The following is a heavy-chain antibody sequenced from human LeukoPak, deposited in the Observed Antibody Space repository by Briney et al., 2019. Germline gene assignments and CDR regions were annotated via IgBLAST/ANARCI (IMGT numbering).Heavy chain of an antibody. Sequence: ASVKVSCKASGYTFTDYHIHWVRQAPGQGLEWMGWINPNSGGTNYAQNLQGRVTMTRDTSITTACLDLTRLRSDDTAVYYCARDIRPRVESFDYWGQGSLVTVSS. CDR2: INPNSGGT. V-gene: IGHV1-2*02. J-gene: IGHJ4*02. CDR3: ARDIRPRVESFDY. D-gene: IGHD3-3*01. CDR1: GYTFTDYH.